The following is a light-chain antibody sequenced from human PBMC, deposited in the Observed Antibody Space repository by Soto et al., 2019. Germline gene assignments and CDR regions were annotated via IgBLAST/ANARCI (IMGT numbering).Light chain of an antibody. Sequence: QSVLTQPPSVSGAPGQRVTISCTGSSSNIGAGYDVHWYQQRPGTAPKLLIFGNINRPSGVPDRFSCSKSGTSASLAITGLQAEDEGDYYCQSYDSTLSARYVFGTGTQLTVL. CDR2: GNI. CDR1: SSNIGAGYD. J-gene: IGLJ1*01. CDR3: QSYDSTLSARYV. V-gene: IGLV1-40*01.